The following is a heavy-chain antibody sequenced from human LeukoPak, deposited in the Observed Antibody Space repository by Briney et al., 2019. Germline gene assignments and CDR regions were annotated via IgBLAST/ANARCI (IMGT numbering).Heavy chain of an antibody. J-gene: IGHJ4*02. Sequence: ASVKVSCKASGYTFTGYYMHWVRQAPGQGLEWMGRINPNSGGTNYAQKFQGGVTMTRDTSISTAYMELSRLRSDDTAVYYCARGGAPGYYFDYWGQGTLVTVSS. V-gene: IGHV1-2*06. CDR3: ARGGAPGYYFDY. CDR1: GYTFTGYY. D-gene: IGHD4/OR15-4a*01. CDR2: INPNSGGT.